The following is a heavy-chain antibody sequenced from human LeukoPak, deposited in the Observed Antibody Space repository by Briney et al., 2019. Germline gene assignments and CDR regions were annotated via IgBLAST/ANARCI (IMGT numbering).Heavy chain of an antibody. D-gene: IGHD3-22*01. Sequence: SETLSLTCTVSGGSTTFYYWSWIRQSPGTGLEWIGYIYYSGNTNYNPSLKSRVTISIDTSKNQFSLKLSSVTAADTAVYYCARGGNYDGTGYDAFDIWGQGTMVTVSS. CDR3: ARGGNYDGTGYDAFDI. V-gene: IGHV4-59*01. CDR2: IYYSGNT. J-gene: IGHJ3*02. CDR1: GGSTTFYY.